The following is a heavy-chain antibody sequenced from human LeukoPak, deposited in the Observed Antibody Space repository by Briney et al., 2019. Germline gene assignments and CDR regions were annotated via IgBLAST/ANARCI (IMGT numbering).Heavy chain of an antibody. CDR3: ARQGWVRRSSSWYDY. Sequence: PGGSLRLSCTVSGFTVSSNSMSWVRQAPGKGLEWVSFIYSDNTHYSDSVKGRFTISRDNSKNTLYLQMNSLRAEDTAVYYCARQGWVRRSSSWYDYWGQGTLVTVSS. CDR1: GFTVSSNS. V-gene: IGHV3-66*04. D-gene: IGHD6-13*01. J-gene: IGHJ4*02. CDR2: IYSDNT.